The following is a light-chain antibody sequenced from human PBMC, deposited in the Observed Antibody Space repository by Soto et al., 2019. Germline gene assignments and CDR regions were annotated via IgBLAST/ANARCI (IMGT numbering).Light chain of an antibody. CDR1: QSVSSN. CDR2: GSS. Sequence: EIVMTQSPATLSVSPGERATLSCRASQSVSSNLAWYQQKPGQAPRLLIFGSSSRATGIPDRFSGSGFGTDFTLSISRLEPEDFAVYYCQQYGRFGVTFGQGTRLEIK. V-gene: IGKV3-20*01. CDR3: QQYGRFGVT. J-gene: IGKJ5*01.